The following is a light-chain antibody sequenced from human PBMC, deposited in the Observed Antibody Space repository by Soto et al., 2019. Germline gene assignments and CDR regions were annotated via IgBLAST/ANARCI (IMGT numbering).Light chain of an antibody. V-gene: IGLV1-51*01. CDR2: DNN. J-gene: IGLJ1*01. Sequence: QSVLTQPPSVSAAPGQQVTISRSGSSSNIGNDYVSWYPQLPGTAPKLLIYDNNKRAAGIPDRFSGSESGTSATLGITGLQTGDEADYYCGRWDSRLSTYVFGTGTKVTVL. CDR1: SSNIGNDY. CDR3: GRWDSRLSTYV.